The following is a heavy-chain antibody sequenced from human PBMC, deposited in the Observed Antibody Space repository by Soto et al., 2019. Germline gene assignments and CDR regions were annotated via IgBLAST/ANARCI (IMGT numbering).Heavy chain of an antibody. D-gene: IGHD3-22*01. J-gene: IGHJ4*02. CDR1: GFTFDDYT. V-gene: IGHV3-43*01. Sequence: EVQLVESGGVVVQPGGSLRLSCAASGFTFDDYTMHWVRQAPGKGLEWVSLISWDGGSTYYADSVKGRFTISRDNSKNSLYLQMNSLSTEDTALYYCAKGDYYDSSGYPAFYHYWGQGTLVTVSS. CDR3: AKGDYYDSSGYPAFYHY. CDR2: ISWDGGST.